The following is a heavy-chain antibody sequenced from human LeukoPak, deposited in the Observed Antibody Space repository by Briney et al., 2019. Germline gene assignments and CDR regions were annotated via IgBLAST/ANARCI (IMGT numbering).Heavy chain of an antibody. V-gene: IGHV1-69*04. CDR1: GGTFSSYA. J-gene: IGHJ5*02. CDR3: AREERDIVVVVAATGLYNWFDP. Sequence: SVKVSCKASGGTFSSYAISWVRQAPGQGLEWMGRFIPILGIANYAQKFQGRVTITADKSTSTAYMELSSLRSEDTAVYYCAREERDIVVVVAATGLYNWFDPWGQGTLVTVSS. CDR2: FIPILGIA. D-gene: IGHD2-15*01.